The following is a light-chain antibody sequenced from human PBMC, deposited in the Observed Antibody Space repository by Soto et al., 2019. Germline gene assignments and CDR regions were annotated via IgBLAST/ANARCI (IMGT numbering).Light chain of an antibody. CDR3: QSYDSSLIGYV. CDR1: SSNIGAGYD. V-gene: IGLV1-40*01. CDR2: DNF. J-gene: IGLJ1*01. Sequence: QSVLTQSPSVSGAPGQKITISCTGSSSNIGAGYDVHWYQQLPGTAPKLLIYDNFNRPSGVPDRFSGSKSGTSASLAITGLQAEDEADYYCQSYDSSLIGYVFGTGTKVTVL.